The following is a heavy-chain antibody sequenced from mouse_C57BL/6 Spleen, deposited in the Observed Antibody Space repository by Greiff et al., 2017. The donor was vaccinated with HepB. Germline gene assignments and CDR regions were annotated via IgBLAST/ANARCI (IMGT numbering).Heavy chain of an antibody. CDR3: ARSSSLYFDY. CDR2: ISSGGSYT. D-gene: IGHD1-1*01. V-gene: IGHV5-6*01. J-gene: IGHJ2*01. Sequence: EVQLVESGGDLVKPGGSLKLSCAASGFTFSSYGMSWVRQTPDKRLEWVATISSGGSYTYYPDSVKGRFTISRDNAKNTLYLQMRSLKSEDTAMYYCARSSSLYFDYWGQGTTLTVAS. CDR1: GFTFSSYG.